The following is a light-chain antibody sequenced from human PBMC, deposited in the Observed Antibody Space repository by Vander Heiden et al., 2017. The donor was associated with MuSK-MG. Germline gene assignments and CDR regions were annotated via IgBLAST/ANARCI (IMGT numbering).Light chain of an antibody. Sequence: DIQMTQSPSSVSASVGDRVTISCRASQGVGTYLVWYQQKPGKAPNLLIYGASSLHNRAPSRFSGSGSGTDFTLTISSLQPEDFATYYCQQANSLPPTFGGGTKVEIK. J-gene: IGKJ4*01. V-gene: IGKV1-12*01. CDR1: QGVGTY. CDR2: GAS. CDR3: QQANSLPPT.